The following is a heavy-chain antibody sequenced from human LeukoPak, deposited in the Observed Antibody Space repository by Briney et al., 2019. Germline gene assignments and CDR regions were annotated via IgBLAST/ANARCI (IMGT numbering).Heavy chain of an antibody. CDR2: IYTSGST. V-gene: IGHV4-4*07. Sequence: PSETLSLTCTVSGGSISSYYWSWIRQPAGKGLEWIGRIYTSGSTNYNPSLKSRVTMSVDTSKNQFSLKLSSVTAADTAVYYCASEYSSGWPRYYFDYWGQGTLVTVSS. D-gene: IGHD6-19*01. J-gene: IGHJ4*02. CDR3: ASEYSSGWPRYYFDY. CDR1: GGSISSYY.